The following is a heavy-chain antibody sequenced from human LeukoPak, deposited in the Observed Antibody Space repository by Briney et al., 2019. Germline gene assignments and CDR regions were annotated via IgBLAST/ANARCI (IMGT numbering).Heavy chain of an antibody. CDR3: ARNQYSGSNWFDP. J-gene: IGHJ5*02. V-gene: IGHV3-7*01. CDR1: GFTFSSYW. D-gene: IGHD1-26*01. CDR2: IKQDGSEK. Sequence: GGSLRLSCAASGFTFSSYWMSWVRQAPGKGLEWVANIKQDGSEKYYVDSVKGRFTISRDNAKNSLYLQMNSLRAEDTAVYYCARNQYSGSNWFDPWGQGTLVTVSS.